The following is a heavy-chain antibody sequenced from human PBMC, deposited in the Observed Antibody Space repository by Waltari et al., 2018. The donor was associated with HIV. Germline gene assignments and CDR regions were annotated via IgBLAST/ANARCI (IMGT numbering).Heavy chain of an antibody. V-gene: IGHV4-39*01. Sequence: QLQLQESGPGLVKPSETLSLTCTVSGGSISSTNYYWGWIRQPPGKGLEWIGSIYYSGDTYYKPSLKSRITMSVDTSKNQFSLRLSSVTVADTAAYYCAMQIVGATRYFDFWGQGTLVTVSS. CDR3: AMQIVGATRYFDF. D-gene: IGHD1-26*01. CDR2: IYYSGDT. CDR1: GGSISSTNYY. J-gene: IGHJ4*02.